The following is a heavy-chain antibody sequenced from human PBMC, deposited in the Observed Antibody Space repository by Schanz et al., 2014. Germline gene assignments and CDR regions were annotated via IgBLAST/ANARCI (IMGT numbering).Heavy chain of an antibody. Sequence: VQLVESGGGLVKPGGSLRLSCAASGFTFSDYYMSWVRQAPGKGLEWVSYISSVGISKYYADPVKGRFTISRDNAKNSLYLQMNSLRAEDTALYYCAKDRQTTVNRVGYYYGMDVWGQGTTVTVSS. V-gene: IGHV3-11*01. CDR2: ISSVGISK. CDR3: AKDRQTTVNRVGYYYGMDV. CDR1: GFTFSDYY. D-gene: IGHD4-4*01. J-gene: IGHJ6*02.